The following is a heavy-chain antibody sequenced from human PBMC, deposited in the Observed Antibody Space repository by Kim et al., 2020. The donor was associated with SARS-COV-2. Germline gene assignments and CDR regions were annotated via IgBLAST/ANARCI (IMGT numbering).Heavy chain of an antibody. CDR3: ARVAGKSSGSFDY. V-gene: IGHV1-2*02. D-gene: IGHD6-19*01. Sequence: ASVKVSCKASGYTFTGYYMHWVRQAPGQGLEWMGWINPNSGGTNYAQKFQGRVTMTRDTSISTAYMELSRLRSDDTAVYYCARVAGKSSGSFDYWGQGTLVTVSS. CDR2: INPNSGGT. J-gene: IGHJ4*02. CDR1: GYTFTGYY.